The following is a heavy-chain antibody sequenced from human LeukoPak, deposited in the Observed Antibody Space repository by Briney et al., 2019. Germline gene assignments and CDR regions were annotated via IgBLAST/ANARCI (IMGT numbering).Heavy chain of an antibody. CDR3: ARRTLTDRGYFQH. V-gene: IGHV1-18*01. Sequence: ASVKVSCKASGYIFTSYGISWVRQAPGQGLEWMGWISAYNGNTNYAQKLQGRVTITRDTSASTAYMELSSLRSEDTAVYYCARRTLTDRGYFQHWGQGTLVTVSS. J-gene: IGHJ1*01. CDR2: ISAYNGNT. CDR1: GYIFTSYG.